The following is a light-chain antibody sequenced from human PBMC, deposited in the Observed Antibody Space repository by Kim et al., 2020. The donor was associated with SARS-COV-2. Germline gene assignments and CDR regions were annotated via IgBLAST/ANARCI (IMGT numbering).Light chain of an antibody. CDR3: SSYTSTNTLWM. Sequence: QSALTQPASVSGSPGQSITISCTGTSSDVGGYNSVSWYQQHPGKAPQLMIYDVSLRPSGVSNRFSGSKSGNTASLTISGLQPEDEADYYCSSYTSTNTLWMFGGGTQLTVL. V-gene: IGLV2-14*03. CDR1: SSDVGGYNS. CDR2: DVS. J-gene: IGLJ3*02.